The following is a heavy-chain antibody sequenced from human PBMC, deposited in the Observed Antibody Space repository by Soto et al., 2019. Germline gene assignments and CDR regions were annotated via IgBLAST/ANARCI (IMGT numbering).Heavy chain of an antibody. CDR2: INHSGST. CDR3: ARSWIQLWSPFDY. CDR1: GGSFSGYY. V-gene: IGHV4-34*01. J-gene: IGHJ4*02. D-gene: IGHD5-18*01. Sequence: SETLSLTCAVYGGSFSGYYWSWIRQPPGKGLEWIGEINHSGSTNYNPSLKSRVTISVDTSKNQFSLKLSSVTAADTAVYYCARSWIQLWSPFDYWGQGTLVT.